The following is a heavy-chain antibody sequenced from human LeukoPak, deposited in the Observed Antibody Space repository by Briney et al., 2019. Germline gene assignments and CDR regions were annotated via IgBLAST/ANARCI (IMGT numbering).Heavy chain of an antibody. CDR3: ARTNSGSSAYDY. D-gene: IGHD1-26*01. V-gene: IGHV1-8*03. J-gene: IGHJ4*02. CDR2: MSPNSGNT. CDR1: EYTFTNYD. Sequence: GASVKVSCKASEYTFTNYDINWVRQATGQGLEWMGWMSPNSGNTGYAQKFQGRVTITRNTSISTAYMELSSLRSEDTAVYYCARTNSGSSAYDYWGQGTLVTVSS.